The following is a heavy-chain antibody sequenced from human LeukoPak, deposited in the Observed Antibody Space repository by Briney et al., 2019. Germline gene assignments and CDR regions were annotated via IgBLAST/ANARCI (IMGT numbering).Heavy chain of an antibody. Sequence: ETLSLTCTVSGGSISSYYWSWIRQPPGKGLEWVSSISSSSSYIYYADSVKGRFTISRDNAKNSLYLQMNSLRAEDTAVYYCARGRYDFWSGYYTFDYWGQGTLVTVSS. D-gene: IGHD3-3*01. CDR1: GGSISSYY. CDR3: ARGRYDFWSGYYTFDY. V-gene: IGHV3-21*01. J-gene: IGHJ4*02. CDR2: ISSSSSYI.